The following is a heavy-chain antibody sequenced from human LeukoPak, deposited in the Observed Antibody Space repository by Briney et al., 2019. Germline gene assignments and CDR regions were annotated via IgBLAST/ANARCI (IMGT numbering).Heavy chain of an antibody. CDR2: ISSSGSTI. D-gene: IGHD2-15*01. Sequence: GGSLRLSCAASGFTFSSYAVSWVRQAPGKGLEWVSYISSSGSTIYYADSVKGRFTISRDNAKNSLYLQMNSLRAEDTAVYYCARCPRVVAATLYYYGMDVWGQGTMVTVSS. J-gene: IGHJ6*02. CDR3: ARCPRVVAATLYYYGMDV. CDR1: GFTFSSYA. V-gene: IGHV3-48*04.